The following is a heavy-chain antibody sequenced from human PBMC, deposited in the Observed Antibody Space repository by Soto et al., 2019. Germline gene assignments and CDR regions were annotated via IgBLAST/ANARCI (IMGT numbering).Heavy chain of an antibody. CDR3: ARDRGAARPIYDY. J-gene: IGHJ4*02. Sequence: TLSLTCTVSGGSISSGGYYWSWIRQHPGKGLEWIRYIYYSGSTYYNPTLKSRVTISVDTSKNQFSLKLSSVTAADTAVYYCARDRGAARPIYDYWGQGTLVTVSS. CDR1: GGSISSGGYY. V-gene: IGHV4-31*03. CDR2: IYYSGST. D-gene: IGHD6-6*01.